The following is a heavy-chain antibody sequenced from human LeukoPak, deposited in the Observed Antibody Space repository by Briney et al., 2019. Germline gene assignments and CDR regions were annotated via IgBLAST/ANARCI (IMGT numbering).Heavy chain of an antibody. J-gene: IGHJ5*02. V-gene: IGHV3-11*01. CDR1: GFTFSDYY. D-gene: IGHD3-3*01. CDR2: ISSSGSTI. CDR3: VRDNAGYYDFWSGPNWFDP. Sequence: GGSLRLSCAASGFTFSDYYMSWIRQAPGKGLEWVSYISSSGSTIYYADSVKGRFTISRDNAKNSLYLQMNSLRAEDTAVYYCVRDNAGYYDFWSGPNWFDPWGQGTLVTVSS.